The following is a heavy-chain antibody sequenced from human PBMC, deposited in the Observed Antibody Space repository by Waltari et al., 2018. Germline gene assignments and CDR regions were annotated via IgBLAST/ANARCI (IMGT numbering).Heavy chain of an antibody. CDR3: ASLASI. D-gene: IGHD3-3*02. J-gene: IGHJ4*02. CDR2: ISVNSEYI. CDR1: GFSFSIYP. Sequence: EVQLVESGGGLVKPGGSLRPSCAASGFSFSIYPMSWVRQAPGKGLDWVACISVNSEYIFYADSVRGRFTISRDNAKNSLYLQMNSLTAEDTAVYYCASLASIWGQGTLVTVSS. V-gene: IGHV3-21*02.